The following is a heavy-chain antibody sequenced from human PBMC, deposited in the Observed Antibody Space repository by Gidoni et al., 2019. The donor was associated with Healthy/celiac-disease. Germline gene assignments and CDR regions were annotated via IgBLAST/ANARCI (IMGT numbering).Heavy chain of an antibody. CDR3: ARGKGGIPEYYFDY. CDR1: GFTFSSYS. D-gene: IGHD3-16*01. CDR2: ISSSSSYI. J-gene: IGHJ4*02. V-gene: IGHV3-21*01. Sequence: EVQLVESGGGLVKPGGSLRLSWAASGFTFSSYSMNWVRQAPGKGLEWVSSISSSSSYIYYADSVKGRFTISRDNAKNSLYLQMNSLRAEDTAVYYCARGKGGIPEYYFDYWGQGTLVTVSS.